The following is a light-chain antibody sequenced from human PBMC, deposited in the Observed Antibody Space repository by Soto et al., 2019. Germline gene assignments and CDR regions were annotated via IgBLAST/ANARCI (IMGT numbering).Light chain of an antibody. J-gene: IGKJ3*01. Sequence: DIQMTQSPTSLSAAVGDRVTITCRASQGIRNYVAWYQQIPGKAPKLLLYAASPLQSGVPSQFSGSGYGTVFTLTINGLQPEYVATYSCQRYSSVPVFGTGTKVEIK. CDR1: QGIRNY. V-gene: IGKV1-27*01. CDR2: AAS. CDR3: QRYSSVPV.